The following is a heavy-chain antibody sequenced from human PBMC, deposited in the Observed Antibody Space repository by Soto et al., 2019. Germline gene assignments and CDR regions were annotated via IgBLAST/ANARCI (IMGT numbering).Heavy chain of an antibody. V-gene: IGHV4-30-4*01. J-gene: IGHJ4*02. CDR2: IYYSGNT. D-gene: IGHD4-17*01. CDR3: ARSAYGDYRFDY. CDR1: GGSISSGDYY. Sequence: QVQLQESGPGLVKASQTLSLTCTVSGGSISSGDYYWSWIRQPPGKGLEWIGYIYYSGNTYYNPSLKSRVTISVDTSKTQFSLKLSSVTAADTAVYYCARSAYGDYRFDYWGQGTLVTVSS.